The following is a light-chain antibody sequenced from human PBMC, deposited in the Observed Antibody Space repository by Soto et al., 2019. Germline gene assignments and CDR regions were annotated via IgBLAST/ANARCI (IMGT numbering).Light chain of an antibody. Sequence: QSALTQPASVSGSLGRSITISCTGTSSDVGGYNYVSWYQQQSGKAPKLMIHEVSNRPSGVSNRFSGSKSGNTASLTISGLQAEDEADYYCSSYTSSRAYVFGIGTKVTVL. CDR3: SSYTSSRAYV. CDR2: EVS. J-gene: IGLJ1*01. V-gene: IGLV2-14*01. CDR1: SSDVGGYNY.